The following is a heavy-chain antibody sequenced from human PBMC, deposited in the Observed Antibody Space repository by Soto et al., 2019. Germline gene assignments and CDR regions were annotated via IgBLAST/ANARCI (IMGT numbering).Heavy chain of an antibody. CDR3: VRDRGLFGYNFDL. CDR2: IWFDASNE. D-gene: IGHD5-12*01. V-gene: IGHV3-33*01. J-gene: IGHJ4*02. CDR1: GFTFSNSA. Sequence: PVGSLRLSCAASGFTFSNSAMHWVRQAPGKGLEWVALIWFDASNEYYTDSVKGRFTISRDNSKNTMYLQMNSLRVEDAGLYYCVRDRGLFGYNFDLWGQGTPVTVSS.